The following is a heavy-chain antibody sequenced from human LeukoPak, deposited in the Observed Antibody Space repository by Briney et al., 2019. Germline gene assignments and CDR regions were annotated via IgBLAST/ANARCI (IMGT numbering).Heavy chain of an antibody. CDR3: AKDRPYYYDSSGYYGY. V-gene: IGHV3-23*01. D-gene: IGHD3-22*01. CDR2: ISGSGGST. Sequence: GGPLRLSCAASGFTFSSYAMSWVRQAPGKGLEWVSAISGSGGSTYYADSVKGRFTISRDNSKNTLYLQMNSLRAEDTAVYYCAKDRPYYYDSSGYYGYWGQGTLVTVSS. CDR1: GFTFSSYA. J-gene: IGHJ4*02.